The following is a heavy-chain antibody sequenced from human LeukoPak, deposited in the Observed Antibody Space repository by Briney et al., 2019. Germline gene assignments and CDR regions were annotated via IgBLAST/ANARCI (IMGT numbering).Heavy chain of an antibody. V-gene: IGHV1-2*02. CDR2: INPNSGST. CDR3: STTNYRNSSGYPFDS. Sequence: ASVKVSCKASGYTFTGHYMHWVRQAPGQGLEWLGWINPNSGSTDYAQKFHGRVTMTSDTSINTAYMEMSGLTSDDTAFYYCSTTNYRNSSGYPFDSWGQGTLVTVSS. J-gene: IGHJ4*02. CDR1: GYTFTGHY. D-gene: IGHD3-22*01.